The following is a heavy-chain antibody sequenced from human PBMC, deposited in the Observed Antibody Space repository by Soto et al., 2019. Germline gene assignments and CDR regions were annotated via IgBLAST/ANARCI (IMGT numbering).Heavy chain of an antibody. CDR3: ARGRGGRAHAFDI. V-gene: IGHV4-34*01. D-gene: IGHD2-15*01. Sequence: VYGGSFSGYYWSWIRQPPGKGLEWIGEINHSGSTNYNPSLKSRVTISVDTSKNQFSLKLSSVTAADTAVYYCARGRGGRAHAFDIWGQGTMVTVSS. J-gene: IGHJ3*02. CDR1: GGSFSGYY. CDR2: INHSGST.